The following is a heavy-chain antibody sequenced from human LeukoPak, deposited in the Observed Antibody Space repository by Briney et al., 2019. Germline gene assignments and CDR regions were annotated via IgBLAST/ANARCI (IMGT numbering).Heavy chain of an antibody. CDR3: ARSGDYGDYGDY. CDR2: INSNGDNT. Sequence: GGSLRLSCAASGFTFSTYNMHWVRQAPGKGLEYVSAINSNGDNTFYAKSVKGRFTISRDNSKNTLYLQMGSLRAEDMAVYYCARSGDYGDYGDYWGQGMLVTVSS. D-gene: IGHD4-17*01. CDR1: GFTFSTYN. J-gene: IGHJ4*02. V-gene: IGHV3-64*01.